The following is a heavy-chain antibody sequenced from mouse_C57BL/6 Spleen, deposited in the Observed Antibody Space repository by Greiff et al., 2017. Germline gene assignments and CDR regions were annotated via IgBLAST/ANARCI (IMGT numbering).Heavy chain of an antibody. CDR1: GYTFTSYW. CDR2: IYPGSGST. D-gene: IGHD2-4*01. J-gene: IGHJ2*01. Sequence: QVQLQQPGAELVKPGASVKMSCKASGYTFTSYWITWVKQRPGQGLEWIGDIYPGSGSTNYNEKFKSKATLTVDTSSSTAYMQLSSLTSEDSAVYYGARGGDYDVGDYFDYWGQGTTLTVSS. V-gene: IGHV1-55*01. CDR3: ARGGDYDVGDYFDY.